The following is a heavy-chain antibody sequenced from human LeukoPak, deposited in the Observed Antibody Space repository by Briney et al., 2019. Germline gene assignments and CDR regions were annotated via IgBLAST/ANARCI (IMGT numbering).Heavy chain of an antibody. CDR2: ISSSGSAM. CDR1: GFAFSDYY. J-gene: IGHJ4*02. D-gene: IGHD5-12*01. CDR3: ARKPLSGGYGGTIDY. V-gene: IGHV3-11*04. Sequence: GGSLRLSCAASGFAFSDYYMTWIRQAPGKGLEWGSYISSSGSAMFYADSVKGRVTISRDNAKNTLYLRMNSLRAEDTAIYYCARKPLSGGYGGTIDYWGQGTLVTVSS.